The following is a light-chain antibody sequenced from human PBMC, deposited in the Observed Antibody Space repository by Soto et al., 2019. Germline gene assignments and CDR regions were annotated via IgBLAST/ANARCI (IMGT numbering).Light chain of an antibody. V-gene: IGKV3D-15*01. J-gene: IGKJ4*01. CDR2: DAS. Sequence: VLTQSPGTLSLSPGERATLSCRASQSVRSTYLAWYQQKPGQAPRLLIYDASNRATGIPARFSGSGSGTDFTLTINSLQSEDFAVYYCQPYNNWPLTFGGGTKVDIK. CDR1: QSVRSTY. CDR3: QPYNNWPLT.